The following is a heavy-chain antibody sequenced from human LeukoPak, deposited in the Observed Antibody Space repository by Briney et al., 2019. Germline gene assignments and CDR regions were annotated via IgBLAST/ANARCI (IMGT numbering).Heavy chain of an antibody. CDR1: GGSISSYY. J-gene: IGHJ4*02. D-gene: IGHD6-6*01. CDR3: ARWRDSSSSPTYFDY. V-gene: IGHV4-59*01. CDR2: IYYSGST. Sequence: SETLSLTCTVSGGSISSYYWGWIRQPPGKGLEWIGYIYYSGSTNYNPSLKSRVTISVDTSKNQFSLKLSSVTAADTAVYYCARWRDSSSSPTYFDYWGQGTLVTVSS.